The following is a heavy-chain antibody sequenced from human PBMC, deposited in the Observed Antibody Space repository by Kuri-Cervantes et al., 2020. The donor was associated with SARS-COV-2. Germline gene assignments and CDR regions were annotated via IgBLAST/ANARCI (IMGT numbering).Heavy chain of an antibody. CDR1: GFTFSSYW. CDR3: ARARMAGSFDY. J-gene: IGHJ4*02. Sequence: GESLKISCAASGFTFSSYWMSWVRQAPGKGLEWVANIKQDGSEKYYVDSAKGRFTISRDNAKNSLYLQMNSLRAEDTAVYYCARARMAGSFDYWGQGTLVTVSS. D-gene: IGHD5-24*01. V-gene: IGHV3-7*01. CDR2: IKQDGSEK.